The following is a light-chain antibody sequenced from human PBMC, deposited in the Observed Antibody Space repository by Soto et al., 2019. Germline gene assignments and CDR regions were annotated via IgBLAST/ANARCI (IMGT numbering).Light chain of an antibody. CDR1: SSDVGGYNY. CDR3: SSYTSSSLHV. J-gene: IGLJ1*01. CDR2: DVS. V-gene: IGLV2-14*03. Sequence: QSVLTQPASVSGSPGQSITISCTGTSSDVGGYNYVSWYQQHPGKAPKLMIYDVSNRPSGVSNRFSGFKSGNTASLTISGLQAEDEADYYCSSYTSSSLHVFGTGTKVTV.